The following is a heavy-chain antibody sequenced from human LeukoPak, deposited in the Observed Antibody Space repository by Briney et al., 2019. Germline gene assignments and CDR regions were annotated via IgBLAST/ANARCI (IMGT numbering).Heavy chain of an antibody. Sequence: ASVKVSCKASGYTFTSYGISWVRQAPGQGLEWMGWISAYNGNTNYAQNLQGRVTTTTDTSTSTGYMELRSLRSDDTAVYYCARDSDNWNEFNAFDIWGQGTMVTVFS. CDR1: GYTFTSYG. D-gene: IGHD1-1*01. CDR2: ISAYNGNT. V-gene: IGHV1-18*01. J-gene: IGHJ3*02. CDR3: ARDSDNWNEFNAFDI.